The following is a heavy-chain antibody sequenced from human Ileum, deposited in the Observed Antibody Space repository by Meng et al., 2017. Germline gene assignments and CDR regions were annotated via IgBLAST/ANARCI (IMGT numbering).Heavy chain of an antibody. CDR1: GITFSDYY. V-gene: IGHV3-11*01. D-gene: IGHD1-26*01. CDR2: ISNSGSNI. CDR3: ATLSYSSLGY. Sequence: GESLKISCAASGITFSDYYMSWIRQAPGKGLEWVSYISNSGSNIYYVDSVKRRFTISRDNAKNSLYLQMNSLRAEDTAVYYCATLSYSSLGYWGQGTLVTVSS. J-gene: IGHJ4*02.